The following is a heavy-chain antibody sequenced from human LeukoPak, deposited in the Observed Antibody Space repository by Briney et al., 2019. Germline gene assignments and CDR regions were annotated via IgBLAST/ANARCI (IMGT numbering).Heavy chain of an antibody. Sequence: GESLKISCQASGYRFTNYWIGWVRQMPGKGLEWMGIIYPTDSDTRYSPSFQGQVTISIDKSISTAFLQWSSLKASDTAMYYCARANWATSAFDNWGQGTLVTVSS. V-gene: IGHV5-51*01. J-gene: IGHJ4*02. CDR2: IYPTDSDT. D-gene: IGHD7-27*01. CDR1: GYRFTNYW. CDR3: ARANWATSAFDN.